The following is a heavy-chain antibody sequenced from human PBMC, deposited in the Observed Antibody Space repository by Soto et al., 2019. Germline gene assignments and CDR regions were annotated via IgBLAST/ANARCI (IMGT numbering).Heavy chain of an antibody. D-gene: IGHD3-16*01. CDR3: ATTPLRGREYYYFDH. CDR2: IIPIFGSS. CDR1: GGTFSSYS. J-gene: IGHJ4*02. V-gene: IGHV1-69*06. Sequence: QVQLVQSGAEVRKPGSSVKVSCEASGGTFSSYSLNWVRQAPGQRLEWMGGIIPIFGSSNYAQKFQGRLTITADKSTNTLFMELTGLRSEDTALYFCATTPLRGREYYYFDHWGQGTLLTVSS.